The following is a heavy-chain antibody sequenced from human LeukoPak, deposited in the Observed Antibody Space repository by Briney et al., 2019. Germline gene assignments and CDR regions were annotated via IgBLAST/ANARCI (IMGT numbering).Heavy chain of an antibody. D-gene: IGHD3-22*01. V-gene: IGHV4-39*07. J-gene: IGHJ4*02. CDR1: GGSISSSSYY. CDR3: ARDRVDYDSSGYYLFDY. CDR2: IYYSGST. Sequence: SETLSLTCTVSGGSISSSSYYWGWIRQPPGKGLEWIGSIYYSGSTYYNPSLKSRVTISVDTSKNQFSLKLSSVTAADTAVYYCARDRVDYDSSGYYLFDYWGQGTLVTVSS.